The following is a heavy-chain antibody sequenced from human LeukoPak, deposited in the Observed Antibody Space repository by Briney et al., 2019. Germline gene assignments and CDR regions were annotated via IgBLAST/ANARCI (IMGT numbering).Heavy chain of an antibody. CDR2: IYYSGST. J-gene: IGHJ5*02. CDR1: GGSISSSSYY. V-gene: IGHV4-39*01. Sequence: AETLSLTCTVSGGSISSSSYYWGWIRQPPGKGLEWIGSIYYSGSTYYNPSLKSRVTISVDTSKNQFSLKLSSVTAADTAVYYCARHFMDQVLLWFGQNWFDPWGQGTLVTVSS. D-gene: IGHD3-10*01. CDR3: ARHFMDQVLLWFGQNWFDP.